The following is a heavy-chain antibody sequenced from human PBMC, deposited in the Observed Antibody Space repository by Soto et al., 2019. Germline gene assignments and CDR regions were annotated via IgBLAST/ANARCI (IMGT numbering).Heavy chain of an antibody. J-gene: IGHJ4*02. CDR1: GFTFSSYA. D-gene: IGHD6-19*01. V-gene: IGHV3-30-3*01. CDR2: ISYDGSNK. Sequence: GGSLRLSCAASGFTFSSYAMHWVRQAPGKGLEWVAVISYDGSNKYYADSVKGRFTISRDNSKNTLYLQMNSLRAEDTAVYYCARQGIAVAVPTPFDYWGQGTLVTVSS. CDR3: ARQGIAVAVPTPFDY.